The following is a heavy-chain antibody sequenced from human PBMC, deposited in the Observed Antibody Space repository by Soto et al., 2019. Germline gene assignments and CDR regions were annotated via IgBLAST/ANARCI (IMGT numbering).Heavy chain of an antibody. CDR2: ISAYNGNT. J-gene: IGHJ6*02. Sequence: ASVKVSCKASGYTFTISGISWVRQAPGQGLEWMGWISAYNGNTNYAQKLPGRVTMTTDTSTSTAYTELRSLRPDDTAVYYCARDIEGEYGDYGSHKHYGMDVWRQGTTVTVSS. V-gene: IGHV1-18*01. CDR3: ARDIEGEYGDYGSHKHYGMDV. CDR1: GYTFTISG. D-gene: IGHD4-17*01.